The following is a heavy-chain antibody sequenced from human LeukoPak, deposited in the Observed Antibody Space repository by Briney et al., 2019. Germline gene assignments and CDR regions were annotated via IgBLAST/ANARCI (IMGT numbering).Heavy chain of an antibody. CDR2: INHSGST. J-gene: IGHJ4*02. V-gene: IGHV4-34*01. D-gene: IGHD2-2*01. CDR1: GGSLSGYY. CDR3: ARTLDSVPAAHFDY. Sequence: SETLSLTCAVYGGSLSGYYWSWIRQPPGKGLEWIGEINHSGSTNYNPSLKSRVTISVDTSKNQFSLKLSSVTAADTAVYYCARTLDSVPAAHFDYWGQGTLVTVSS.